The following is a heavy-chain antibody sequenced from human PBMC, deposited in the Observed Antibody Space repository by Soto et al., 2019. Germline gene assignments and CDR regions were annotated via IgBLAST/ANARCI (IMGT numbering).Heavy chain of an antibody. V-gene: IGHV1-18*04. CDR1: GYTFTSYG. D-gene: IGHD3-22*01. Sequence: ASVKVSCKASGYTFTSYGISWVRQAPGQGLEWMGWISAYNGNTNYAQKLQGRVTMTTDTSTSTAYMELRSLRSDDTAVYYCWRDKYDYDIIGDFDYWGEGTLVTVSS. CDR3: WRDKYDYDIIGDFDY. J-gene: IGHJ4*02. CDR2: ISAYNGNT.